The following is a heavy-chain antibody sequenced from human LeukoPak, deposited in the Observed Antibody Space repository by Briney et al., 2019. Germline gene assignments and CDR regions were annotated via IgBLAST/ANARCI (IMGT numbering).Heavy chain of an antibody. CDR3: ARGLDSAVTRYYMDV. CDR1: GGSISSYY. CDR2: IYYSGST. V-gene: IGHV4-59*01. J-gene: IGHJ6*03. Sequence: KPSETLSLACTVSGGSISSYYWSWIRQPPGKGLEWLGYIYYSGSTNYNPSLKSRVTISVDTSKNQFSLKLSSVTAADTAVYYCARGLDSAVTRYYMDVWGKGTTVTVSS. D-gene: IGHD4-17*01.